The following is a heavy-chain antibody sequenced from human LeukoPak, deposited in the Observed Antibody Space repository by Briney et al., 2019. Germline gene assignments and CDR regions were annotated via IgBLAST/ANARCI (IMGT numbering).Heavy chain of an antibody. CDR3: ARSYYYGSGSYAFDY. D-gene: IGHD3-10*01. Sequence: GGSLRLSCAASGFTFSDYYMSWIRQAPGKGLEWVSYISSSGSTIYYADSVKGRFTISRDNAKNSLYLQMNTLRAEDTAVYYCARSYYYGSGSYAFDYWGQGTLVTVSS. J-gene: IGHJ4*02. V-gene: IGHV3-11*01. CDR2: ISSSGSTI. CDR1: GFTFSDYY.